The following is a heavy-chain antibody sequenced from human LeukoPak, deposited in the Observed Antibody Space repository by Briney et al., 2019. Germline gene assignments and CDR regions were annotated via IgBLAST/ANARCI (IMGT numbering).Heavy chain of an antibody. V-gene: IGHV3-7*01. J-gene: IGHJ4*02. Sequence: PGGSLRLSCAASGSTFSTYWMSWVRRAPGKGLEWVANINQDGSQTFYVDSVKGRFTISRDNPGNSVYLQMNSLRAEDTAVYYCARLMFLWPPIYFDYWGQGTLVTVYS. CDR3: ARLMFLWPPIYFDY. D-gene: IGHD2-8*01. CDR2: INQDGSQT. CDR1: GSTFSTYW.